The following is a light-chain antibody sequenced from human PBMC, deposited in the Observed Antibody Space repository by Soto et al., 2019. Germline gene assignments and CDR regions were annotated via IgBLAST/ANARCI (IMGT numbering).Light chain of an antibody. J-gene: IGLJ1*01. CDR3: SSHTSSSTPYV. CDR1: SSDVGGYNY. V-gene: IGLV2-14*01. Sequence: QSALTQPDSVSGSPGQSITLSCTGTSSDVGGYNYVSWYQQHPGKAPKLMSYEVSTRPSGGSNRFSGSKSGNTASLTIAGLQAEDGDDYYCSSHTSSSTPYVFGTGTKLTVL. CDR2: EVS.